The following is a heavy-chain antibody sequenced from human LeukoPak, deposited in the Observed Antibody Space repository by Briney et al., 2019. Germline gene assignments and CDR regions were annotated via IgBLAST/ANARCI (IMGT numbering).Heavy chain of an antibody. V-gene: IGHV1-2*02. CDR1: GYNFTVCY. Sequence: GASVKVSFKRSGYNFTVCYMRLVRLAPGQGHEWMGWMDPKSGDTIYAAKFQGRVAMTRDTSITTAYMEMSSLTFDDSAMYYCALKGGLTPCTHAMGCWGQGTPV. J-gene: IGHJ4*01. CDR2: MDPKSGDT. CDR3: ALKGGLTPCTHAMGC. D-gene: IGHD2-8*01.